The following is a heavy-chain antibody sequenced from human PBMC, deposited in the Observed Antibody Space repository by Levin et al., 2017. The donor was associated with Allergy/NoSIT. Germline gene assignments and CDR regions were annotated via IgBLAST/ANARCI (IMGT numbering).Heavy chain of an antibody. J-gene: IGHJ4*02. CDR1: GFSFTSYW. Sequence: GGSLRLSCAASGFSFTSYWMSWVRQAPGKGLEWVANIKQDGGEKNYVDSAKGRFTISRDNAYNSLYLQMNSLRVEGTAVYYCARDAGWLQLEYGIFDNWGQGTPVTVSS. CDR3: ARDAGWLQLEYGIFDN. CDR2: IKQDGGEK. V-gene: IGHV3-7*01. D-gene: IGHD5-24*01.